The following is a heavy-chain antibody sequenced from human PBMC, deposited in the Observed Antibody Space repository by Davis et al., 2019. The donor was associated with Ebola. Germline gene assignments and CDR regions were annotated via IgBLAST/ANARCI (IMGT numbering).Heavy chain of an antibody. CDR3: ARGRGYQKSNWFDP. CDR2: IYYSWTT. CDR1: GGSISYYY. D-gene: IGHD5-12*01. J-gene: IGHJ5*02. Sequence: MPSETLSLTCSVSGGSISYYYWNWIRQAPGKGLEWIGDIYYSWTTNYNPSLKSRVTISVDTSKNQFSLKLRSVTAADTAVYYCARGRGYQKSNWFDPWGQGTLVTVSS. V-gene: IGHV4-59*12.